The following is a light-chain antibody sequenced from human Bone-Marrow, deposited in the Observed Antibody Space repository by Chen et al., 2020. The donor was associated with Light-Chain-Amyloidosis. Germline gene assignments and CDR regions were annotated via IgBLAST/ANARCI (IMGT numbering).Light chain of an antibody. V-gene: IGLV3-25*03. CDR2: RDT. CDR1: DLPTKY. Sequence: SYELTQPPSVSVSPGQTARITGSGDDLPTKYAYWYQQKPGQAPVLVIHRDTERPSGISERFSGSSSGTTATLTISGVQVEDEADYHCQSADSSGTYEVIFGGGTKLTVL. CDR3: QSADSSGTYEVI. J-gene: IGLJ2*01.